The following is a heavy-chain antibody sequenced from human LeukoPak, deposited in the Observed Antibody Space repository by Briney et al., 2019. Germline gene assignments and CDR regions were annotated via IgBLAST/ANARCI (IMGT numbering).Heavy chain of an antibody. J-gene: IGHJ4*02. Sequence: PGGSLRLSCAASGFTFKYNTMNWARQAPGKGLEWVAVISYDGSNKYYADSVKGRFTISRDNSKNTLYLQMNSLRAEDTAVYYCARDYDSSGHELNDYWGQGTLVTVSS. V-gene: IGHV3-30*04. CDR1: GFTFKYNT. D-gene: IGHD3-22*01. CDR3: ARDYDSSGHELNDY. CDR2: ISYDGSNK.